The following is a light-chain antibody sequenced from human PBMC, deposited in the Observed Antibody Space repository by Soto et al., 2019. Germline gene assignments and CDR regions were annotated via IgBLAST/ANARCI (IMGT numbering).Light chain of an antibody. V-gene: IGLV2-11*01. Sequence: QSALAQPRSVSGSPGQSVTISCTGTSSDVGGYNDVSWYQQHPGKAPKLIIYDISKRPSGVPDRFSGSKSGNTASLTISGLQAEDEADYCCCSYAGGYALVVFGGGTKLTVL. J-gene: IGLJ2*01. CDR1: SSDVGGYND. CDR3: CSYAGGYALVV. CDR2: DIS.